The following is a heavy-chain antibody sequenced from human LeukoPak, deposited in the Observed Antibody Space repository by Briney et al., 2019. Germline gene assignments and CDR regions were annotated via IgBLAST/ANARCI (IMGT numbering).Heavy chain of an antibody. CDR1: GYSFTSYD. D-gene: IGHD2-2*02. Sequence: GASVKVSCKASGYSFTSYDVNWVRQAAGQGLEWMGWINPKSGDTNYAQKFQGRVTMARDTSISTAYMELTRLRYDDTAVYYCAREDIYTSLSLDYWGQGTLVTVSS. CDR3: AREDIYTSLSLDY. J-gene: IGHJ4*02. CDR2: INPKSGDT. V-gene: IGHV1-2*02.